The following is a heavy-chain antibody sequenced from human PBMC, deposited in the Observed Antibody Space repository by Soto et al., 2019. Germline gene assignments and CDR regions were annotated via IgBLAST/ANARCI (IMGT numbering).Heavy chain of an antibody. Sequence: QVQLVQSGAEVKKPGSSVKVSCKASGGTFSSYAISWVRQAPGQGLEWMGGIIPIFGTANYAQKFQGRVTITADKSTRTAYMELSSLGSEDTAVYYCAAGIVLMVYAIPEGPWGQGTLVTVSS. D-gene: IGHD2-8*01. CDR3: AAGIVLMVYAIPEGP. CDR2: IIPIFGTA. V-gene: IGHV1-69*06. J-gene: IGHJ5*02. CDR1: GGTFSSYA.